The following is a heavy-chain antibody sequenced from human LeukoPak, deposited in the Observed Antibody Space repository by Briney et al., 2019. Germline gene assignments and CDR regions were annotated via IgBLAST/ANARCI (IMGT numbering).Heavy chain of an antibody. Sequence: GGSLRLSCAASGFTFTTYYMTWVRQAPGKGLEWVARINEDGTENYSLYSVKGGFTISRDNAKNSLYLQINNLRAEDTSPYYCARFNGLRFDYWGQGTLVTVSS. CDR3: ARFNGLRFDY. V-gene: IGHV3-7*03. CDR2: INEDGTEN. J-gene: IGHJ4*02. CDR1: GFTFTTYY.